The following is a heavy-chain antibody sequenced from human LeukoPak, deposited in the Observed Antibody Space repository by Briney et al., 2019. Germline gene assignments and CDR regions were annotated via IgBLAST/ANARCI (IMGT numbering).Heavy chain of an antibody. CDR1: GFTFSSYA. J-gene: IGHJ4*02. CDR2: ISDGGLST. V-gene: IGHV3-23*01. CDR3: AKGPRAGTSYFFDH. Sequence: GGSLRLSCAASGFTFSSYAMTWVRQAPGKGLEWISSISDGGLSTYYADSVKGRLTISRDNPKNTLSLQMNSLRDEDPAVYYCAKGPRAGTSYFFDHWGQGTLVTVSS. D-gene: IGHD1-1*01.